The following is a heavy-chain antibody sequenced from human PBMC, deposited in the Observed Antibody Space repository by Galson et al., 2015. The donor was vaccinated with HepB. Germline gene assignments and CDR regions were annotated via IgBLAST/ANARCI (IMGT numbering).Heavy chain of an antibody. J-gene: IGHJ6*02. CDR2: ISGDGSNK. D-gene: IGHD4/OR15-4a*01. CDR3: SKDAVADYPQYGMDV. V-gene: IGHV3-30*18. CDR1: GFNFRYYG. Sequence: SLRLSCAASGFNFRYYGMHWVRQAPGKGLEWLAFISGDGSNKFYGDSVKGRFTVSRDNSKNTLYLQMNSLRADDTAVYLCSKDAVADYPQYGMDVWGQGTTVTVSS.